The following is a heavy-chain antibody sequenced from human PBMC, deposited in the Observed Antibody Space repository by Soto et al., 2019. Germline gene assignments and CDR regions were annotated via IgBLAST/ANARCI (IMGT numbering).Heavy chain of an antibody. D-gene: IGHD1-1*01. J-gene: IGHJ4*02. CDR1: GFTFSTYA. CDR3: AKVSTGSTPYYFDY. CDR2: ISGGGGST. Sequence: EVQLLESGGGLVQPGGSLRLSCAASGFTFSTYAMSWVRQAPGKGLEWVSAISGGGGSTYYADSVKGRFTISRDNSKKSLYLQMNSLRAEDTAVYYCAKVSTGSTPYYFDYWGQGTLVTVSS. V-gene: IGHV3-23*01.